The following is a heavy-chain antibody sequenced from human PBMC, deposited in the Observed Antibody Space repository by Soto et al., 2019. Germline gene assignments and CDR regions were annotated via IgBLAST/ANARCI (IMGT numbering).Heavy chain of an antibody. D-gene: IGHD3-22*01. CDR2: ISSSSTYI. J-gene: IGHJ4*02. V-gene: IGHV3-21*01. CDR3: ARDRHYYDSSGYPKPFDY. Sequence: GGSLRLSCAASGVSFTSYSMDWVRQAPGKGLEWVSFISSSSTYIYYTDSVKGRFTISRDNAENSLYLQMNSLRAEDTAVYYCARDRHYYDSSGYPKPFDYWGQGT. CDR1: GVSFTSYS.